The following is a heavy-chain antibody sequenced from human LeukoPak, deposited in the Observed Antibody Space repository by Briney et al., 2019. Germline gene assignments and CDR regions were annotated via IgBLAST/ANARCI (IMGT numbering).Heavy chain of an antibody. CDR3: ARAIESYYYDSSGYYSGYYFDY. D-gene: IGHD3-22*01. CDR1: GYSISSGYY. J-gene: IGHJ4*02. V-gene: IGHV4-38-2*01. CDR2: IYHSGST. Sequence: SETLSLTCAVSGYSISSGYYWGWIRQPPGKGLEWIGSIYHSGSTYYNPSLKSRVTISVDTSKNQFSLKLSSVTAADTAVYYCARAIESYYYDSSGYYSGYYFDYWGQGTLVTVSS.